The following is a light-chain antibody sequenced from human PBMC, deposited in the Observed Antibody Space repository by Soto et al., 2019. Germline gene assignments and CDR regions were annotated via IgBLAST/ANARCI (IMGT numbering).Light chain of an antibody. J-gene: IGKJ1*01. Sequence: EIVLTQSPGTLSLSPGERATLSCRASQSVSSSYLAWYQQKPGQAPRLLIYGASSRATGIPDRFSGSGSGTVLTLTISRLEPEDLAVDYCQQYSSSPTWTFGQGTKVEIK. CDR3: QQYSSSPTWT. V-gene: IGKV3-20*01. CDR1: QSVSSSY. CDR2: GAS.